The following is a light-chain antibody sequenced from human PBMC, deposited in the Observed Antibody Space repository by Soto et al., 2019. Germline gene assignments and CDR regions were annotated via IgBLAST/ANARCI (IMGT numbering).Light chain of an antibody. CDR2: GNS. V-gene: IGLV1-40*01. CDR1: SSNIGAGYD. J-gene: IGLJ1*01. Sequence: QSFLTRPPSVSGAPGQSVTISCTGSSSNIGAGYDVHWYQQLPGTAPKLLIYGNSNRPSGVPDRFSGSKSGTSASLAITGLQAEDEADYYCQSYDSSLSGFVFGTGTKVTVL. CDR3: QSYDSSLSGFV.